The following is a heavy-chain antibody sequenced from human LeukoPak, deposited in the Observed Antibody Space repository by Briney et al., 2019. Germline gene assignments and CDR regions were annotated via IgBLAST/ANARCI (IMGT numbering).Heavy chain of an antibody. CDR2: IIPIFGTA. CDR1: GGTFSSYA. D-gene: IGHD3-10*01. CDR3: ARTPLDFYGSGSYYIRHFDD. V-gene: IGHV1-69*01. Sequence: SVKVSCKASGGTFSSYAISWVRQAPGQGLEWMGGIIPIFGTANYAQKFQGRVTISADESTSTAHMELRSLRFEDTAVYYCARTPLDFYGSGSYYIRHFDDWGQGTLVTVST. J-gene: IGHJ4*02.